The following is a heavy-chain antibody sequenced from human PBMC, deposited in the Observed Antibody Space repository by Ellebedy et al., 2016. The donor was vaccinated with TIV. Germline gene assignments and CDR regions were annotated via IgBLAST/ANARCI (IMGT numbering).Heavy chain of an antibody. V-gene: IGHV3-30-3*01. CDR3: ARDTILVLMYRFDF. CDR1: GITFNSYA. CDR2: ISSDGSKK. D-gene: IGHD3-22*01. J-gene: IGHJ4*02. Sequence: PGGSLRLSCAASGITFNSYAMHWVRQAPGKGLEWVAVISSDGSKKYYADSVKGRFTISRDNSKNTVHLQMNSLRAEDTAVYYCARDTILVLMYRFDFWGQGTLVTVSS.